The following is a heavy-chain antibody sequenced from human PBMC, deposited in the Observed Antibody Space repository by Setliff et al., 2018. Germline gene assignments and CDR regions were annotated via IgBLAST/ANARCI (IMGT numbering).Heavy chain of an antibody. CDR3: ARGGYSYGYDHGFDI. J-gene: IGHJ3*02. V-gene: IGHV1-18*01. Sequence: ASVKVSCKASGYSFSDYGISWVRQAPGQGLEWMGWISAYNGNAKYAQKLQGRVTMATDISTSTAYMELRSLRSDDTAVYYCARGGYSYGYDHGFDIWGQGTMVTVSS. D-gene: IGHD5-18*01. CDR1: GYSFSDYG. CDR2: ISAYNGNA.